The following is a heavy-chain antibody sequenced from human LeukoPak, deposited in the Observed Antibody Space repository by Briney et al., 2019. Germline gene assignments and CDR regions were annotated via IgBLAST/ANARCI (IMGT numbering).Heavy chain of an antibody. CDR3: ARDSQIWGSYRYDIDY. V-gene: IGHV3-30*02. Sequence: PAGGSLRLSCAASGFTFTSCGMHWVRQAPGKGLEWVAYMRFDGSNHYYADSVKGRFTISRDISKNTLYLQMNSLRAEDTAVYYCARDSQIWGSYRYDIDYWGQGTLVTVSS. CDR2: MRFDGSNH. J-gene: IGHJ4*02. CDR1: GFTFTSCG. D-gene: IGHD3-16*02.